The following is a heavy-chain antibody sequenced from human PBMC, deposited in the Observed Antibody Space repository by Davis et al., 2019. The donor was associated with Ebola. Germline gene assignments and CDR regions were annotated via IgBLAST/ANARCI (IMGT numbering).Heavy chain of an antibody. CDR3: ARSGLSFGVVKYHYGMDV. V-gene: IGHV4-59*01. CDR2: IYYSGST. D-gene: IGHD3-3*01. J-gene: IGHJ6*04. Sequence: SETLSLTCIVSGGSISSSYWSWIRQPPGKGLEWIGYIYYSGSTNYNPSLKSRVTISVDTSKNQFSLKLSSVTAADTAVYYCARSGLSFGVVKYHYGMDVWGKGTTVTVSS. CDR1: GGSISSSY.